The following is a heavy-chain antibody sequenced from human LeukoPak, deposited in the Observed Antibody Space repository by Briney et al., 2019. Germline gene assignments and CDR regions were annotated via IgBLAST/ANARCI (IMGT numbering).Heavy chain of an antibody. D-gene: IGHD3-3*01. CDR1: GGSFSVYY. Sequence: SDTLSLMCAVYGGSFSVYYWSWIRQPPGRGLEWLGEINHSGRNNYNPSLKSRVTTSVDTSKKQFSLKLSSVTAADTAVYYCARSGRYDFWSGYYNVFGGQGTLVTVSS. CDR2: INHSGRN. V-gene: IGHV4-34*01. J-gene: IGHJ4*02. CDR3: ARSGRYDFWSGYYNVF.